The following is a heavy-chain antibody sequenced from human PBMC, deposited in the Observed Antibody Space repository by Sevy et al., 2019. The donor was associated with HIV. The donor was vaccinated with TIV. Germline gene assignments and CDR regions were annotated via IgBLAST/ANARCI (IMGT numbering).Heavy chain of an antibody. D-gene: IGHD3-10*01. CDR1: GYTFTSYA. J-gene: IGHJ4*02. CDR2: INAGNGNT. Sequence: ASVKVSCKASGYTFTSYAMHWVRQAPGQRLEWMGWINAGNGNTKYAQKFQGRVTITRDTSASTAYMELSSLRSEDTAVYYCARSFGCGELHSYFDYWGQRTLVTVSS. V-gene: IGHV1-3*01. CDR3: ARSFGCGELHSYFDY.